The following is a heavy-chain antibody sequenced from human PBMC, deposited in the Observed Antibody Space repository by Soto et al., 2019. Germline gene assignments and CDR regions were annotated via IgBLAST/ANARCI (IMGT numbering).Heavy chain of an antibody. CDR3: ARGAQQLVWDNWFDP. V-gene: IGHV1-69*06. Sequence: AASVKVSCKASGGTFSSYAISWVRQAPGQGLEWMGGIIPIFGTANYAQKFQGRVTITADKSTSTAYMELSSLRSEDTAVYYCARGAQQLVWDNWFDPWGQGTLVTVSS. J-gene: IGHJ5*02. D-gene: IGHD6-13*01. CDR2: IIPIFGTA. CDR1: GGTFSSYA.